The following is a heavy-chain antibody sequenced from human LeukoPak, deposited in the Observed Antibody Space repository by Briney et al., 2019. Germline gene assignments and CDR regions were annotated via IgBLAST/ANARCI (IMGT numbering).Heavy chain of an antibody. V-gene: IGHV3-7*03. CDR2: IKRDGSEK. D-gene: IGHD2-2*01. Sequence: PGVSLRLSCAASGFTFSTYWMSWVRQAPGKGLECVANIKRDGSEKYYVDSVKGRFTIFRDDAKSSLYLQMNSLRAEDTAVYFCARHHPLTYCSSTSCPVDAFDIWGQGTMVTVSS. CDR1: GFTFSTYW. CDR3: ARHHPLTYCSSTSCPVDAFDI. J-gene: IGHJ3*02.